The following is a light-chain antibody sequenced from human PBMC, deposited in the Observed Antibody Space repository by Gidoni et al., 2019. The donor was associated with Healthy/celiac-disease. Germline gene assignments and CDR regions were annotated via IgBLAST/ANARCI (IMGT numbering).Light chain of an antibody. CDR1: SSDVGRYNY. Sequence: QSALTQPAAVSGSPGQTITISCTGTSSDVGRYNYVSWYQQPPGKAPRLMIYEVSYRPSGVSNRFSGSKSGNTASLTISGLQAEDEADYYCSSYTSTSTPVFGGGTKLTVL. J-gene: IGLJ2*01. CDR2: EVS. CDR3: SSYTSTSTPV. V-gene: IGLV2-14*01.